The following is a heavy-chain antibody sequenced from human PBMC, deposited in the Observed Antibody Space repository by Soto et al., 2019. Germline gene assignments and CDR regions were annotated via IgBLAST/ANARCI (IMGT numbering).Heavy chain of an antibody. CDR1: GGSISSSSYY. CDR3: ARHQIQLWLSPPDY. V-gene: IGHV4-39*01. CDR2: IYYSGST. D-gene: IGHD5-18*01. J-gene: IGHJ4*02. Sequence: EPLSLTCTVSGGSISSSSYYWGWIRQPPGKGLEWIGSIYYSGSTYYNPSLKSRVTISVDTSKKQFSLKLSSVTAADTAVYYCARHQIQLWLSPPDYRGQGTLVTVSS.